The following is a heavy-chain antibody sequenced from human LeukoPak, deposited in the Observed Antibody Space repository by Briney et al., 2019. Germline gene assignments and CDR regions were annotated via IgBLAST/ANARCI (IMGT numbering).Heavy chain of an antibody. D-gene: IGHD3-10*01. CDR1: GGSISSYY. CDR3: ARDHPDYYGSGNPGWFDP. Sequence: SETLSLTCTVSGGSISSYYWSWIRQPPGKGLEWIGYIYYSGSTNYNPSLKSRVTISVDTSKNQFSLKLSSVTAADTAVYYCARDHPDYYGSGNPGWFDPWGQGTLVTVSS. CDR2: IYYSGST. V-gene: IGHV4-59*01. J-gene: IGHJ5*02.